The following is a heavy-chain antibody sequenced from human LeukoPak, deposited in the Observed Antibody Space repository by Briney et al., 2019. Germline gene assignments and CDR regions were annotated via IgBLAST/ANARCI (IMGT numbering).Heavy chain of an antibody. CDR2: IYYSGST. J-gene: IGHJ4*02. CDR1: GGPITSYY. CDR3: ARHADYGGYLDY. V-gene: IGHV4-59*08. Sequence: SETLSLTCTVSGGPITSYYWSWIRQPPEKGLEWIGYIYYSGSTNYNPSLKSRVTVSVDTSKSQFSLRLTSVTAADTAVYYCARHADYGGYLDYWGQGTLVTVSS. D-gene: IGHD4-23*01.